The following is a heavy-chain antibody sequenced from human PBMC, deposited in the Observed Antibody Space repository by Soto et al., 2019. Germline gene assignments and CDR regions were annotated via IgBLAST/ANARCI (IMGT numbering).Heavy chain of an antibody. CDR2: LYYGRSA. V-gene: IGHV4-59*01. CDR1: GDSISSYY. CDR3: ALRSMAVVPEC. J-gene: IGHJ4*02. Sequence: QVQLQESGPGLVKPSETLSLTCAVSGDSISSYYCMWIRQPPGKGLESIGYLYYGRSANYNPSLMSRVTLSVDSSTNLCSLTLSSMTAADTAVYYCALRSMAVVPECWGQGTLVPVSS. D-gene: IGHD3-22*01.